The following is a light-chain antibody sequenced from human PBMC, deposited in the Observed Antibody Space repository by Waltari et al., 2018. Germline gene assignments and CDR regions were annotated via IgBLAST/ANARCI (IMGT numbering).Light chain of an antibody. CDR2: KVS. CDR3: QQYDSLPVT. V-gene: IGKV1-5*03. CDR1: QFVKNN. J-gene: IGKJ4*01. Sequence: DIQLTQSPSTLSASVGDRVTITCRASQFVKNNLAWYQQKPGKAPKVLIHKVSRLESGVPSRVSGSGYGTEFALTISSLQPDDFATYYCQQYDSLPVTFGGGTNVDIK.